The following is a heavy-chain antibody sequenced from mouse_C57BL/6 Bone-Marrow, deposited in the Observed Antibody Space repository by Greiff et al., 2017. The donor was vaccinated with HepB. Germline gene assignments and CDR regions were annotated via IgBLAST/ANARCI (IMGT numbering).Heavy chain of an antibody. J-gene: IGHJ2*01. CDR1: GFTFSSYG. Sequence: EVKVVESGGDLVKPGGSLKLSCAASGFTFSSYGMSWVRQTPDKRLEWVATISSGGSYTYYPDSVKGRFTISRDNAKNTLYLQMSSLKSEDTAMYYCARICYARDYWGQGTTLTVSS. D-gene: IGHD1-1*01. CDR2: ISSGGSYT. CDR3: ARICYARDY. V-gene: IGHV5-6*01.